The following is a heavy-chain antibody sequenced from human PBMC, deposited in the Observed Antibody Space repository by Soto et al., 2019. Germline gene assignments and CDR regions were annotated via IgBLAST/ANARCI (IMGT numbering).Heavy chain of an antibody. CDR3: ARDPIQDLEGKWLGYGMDV. J-gene: IGHJ6*02. CDR2: ISWNSGSI. CDR1: GFTFDDYA. D-gene: IGHD5-18*01. V-gene: IGHV3-9*01. Sequence: GGSLRLSCAASGFTFDDYAMHWVRQAPGKGLEWVSGISWNSGSIGYADSVKGRFTISRDNAKNSLYLQMNSLRVDDSAVYYCARDPIQDLEGKWLGYGMDVWGQGTTVTVSS.